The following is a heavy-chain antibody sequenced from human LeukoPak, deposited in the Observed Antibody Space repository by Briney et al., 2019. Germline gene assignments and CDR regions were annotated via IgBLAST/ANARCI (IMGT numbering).Heavy chain of an antibody. CDR2: IYYSGST. CDR3: ASYYDSSGYYLGY. CDR1: GGSVSSGSYY. Sequence: SETLSLTCTVSGGSVSSGSYYWSWIRQPPGKGLEWIGYIYYSGSTNYNPSLKSRVTISVDTSKNQFSLKLSSVTAADTAVYYCASYYDSSGYYLGYWGQGTLVTVSS. V-gene: IGHV4-61*01. J-gene: IGHJ4*02. D-gene: IGHD3-22*01.